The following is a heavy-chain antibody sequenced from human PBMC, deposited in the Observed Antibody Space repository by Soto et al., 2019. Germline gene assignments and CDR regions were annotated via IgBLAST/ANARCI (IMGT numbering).Heavy chain of an antibody. V-gene: IGHV4-59*01. D-gene: IGHD4-17*01. CDR1: GGSISSYY. J-gene: IGHJ6*03. CDR2: IYYSGST. Sequence: SETLSLTCTVSGGSISSYYWSWIRQPPGKGLEWIGYIYYSGSTNYNPSLKSRVTISVDTSKNQFSLKLSSVTAADTAVYYCARGQSGDYPGGYYYYYMDVWGKGTTVTVSS. CDR3: ARGQSGDYPGGYYYYYMDV.